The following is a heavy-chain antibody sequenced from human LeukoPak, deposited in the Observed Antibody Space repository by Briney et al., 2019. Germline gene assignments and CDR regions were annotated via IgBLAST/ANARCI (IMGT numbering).Heavy chain of an antibody. D-gene: IGHD3-22*01. J-gene: IGHJ3*02. CDR2: INPNSGGT. CDR3: ARRMLKVVTNSDAFDI. V-gene: IGHV1-2*02. CDR1: GYTFTGYY. Sequence: GASVKVSCKASGYTFTGYYMHWVRQAPGQGLEWMGWINPNSGGTNYAQKFQGRVTMTRDTSISTAYMELSRLRSDDTAVYYSARRMLKVVTNSDAFDIWGQGTMVTVSS.